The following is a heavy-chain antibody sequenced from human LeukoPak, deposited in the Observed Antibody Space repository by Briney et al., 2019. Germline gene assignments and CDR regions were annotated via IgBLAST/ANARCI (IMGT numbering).Heavy chain of an antibody. J-gene: IGHJ6*02. V-gene: IGHV3-21*01. CDR1: GFTFSSYS. CDR2: ISSSSSYI. D-gene: IGHD6-19*01. CDR3: AREFFTSSGWENYHHHGMDV. Sequence: GGSLRLSCAASGFTFSSYSMNWVRQAPGKGLEWVSSISSSSSYIYYADSVKGRFTISRDNAKNSLYLQMNSLRAEDTAVYYCAREFFTSSGWENYHHHGMDVWGQGTTVTVSS.